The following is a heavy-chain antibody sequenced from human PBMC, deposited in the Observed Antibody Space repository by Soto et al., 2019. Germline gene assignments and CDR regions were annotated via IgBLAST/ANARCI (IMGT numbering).Heavy chain of an antibody. CDR2: IIPMSGTA. D-gene: IGHD1-1*01. V-gene: IGHV1-69*06. J-gene: IGHJ1*01. CDR3: ARGWNDFPH. Sequence: QVQLVQSGAEVKKPGSSVKVSCKASGGTFSSYVITWVRQAPGQGPECMGGIIPMSGTANYAQKFQGRVTITADKPTSTAYMELSSLRSEDTAVYYCARGWNDFPHWGQGTLVTVSS. CDR1: GGTFSSYV.